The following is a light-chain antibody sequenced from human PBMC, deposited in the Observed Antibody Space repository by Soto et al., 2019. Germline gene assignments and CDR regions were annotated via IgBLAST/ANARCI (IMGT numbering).Light chain of an antibody. CDR3: QQYNNWPPA. Sequence: EIVMTQSPATLSVSPGERATLSCRVSQSVSSNLAWYQQKPGQAPRLLIYGASTRATGIPARFSGSGSGTEFPLTLSSLQSEDFAVYYCQQYNNWPPAFGQGTKVEIK. CDR2: GAS. CDR1: QSVSSN. J-gene: IGKJ1*01. V-gene: IGKV3-15*01.